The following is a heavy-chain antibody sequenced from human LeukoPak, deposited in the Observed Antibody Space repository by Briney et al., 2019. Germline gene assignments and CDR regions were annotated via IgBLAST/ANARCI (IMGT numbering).Heavy chain of an antibody. V-gene: IGHV1-8*01. CDR3: ARVTGSWLRLTRWFDP. CDR1: GYTFTNYD. D-gene: IGHD5-12*01. J-gene: IGHJ5*02. Sequence: GASVKVSCKASGYTFTNYDINWVRQATGQGLEWMGWMNPNSGNTDYAQKFQGRVTMTRNTSISTAYMELSSLVSEDTAVYYCARVTGSWLRLTRWFDPWGQGTLVTVSS. CDR2: MNPNSGNT.